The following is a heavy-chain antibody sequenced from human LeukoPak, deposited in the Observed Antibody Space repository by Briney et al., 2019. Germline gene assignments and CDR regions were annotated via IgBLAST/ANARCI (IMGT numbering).Heavy chain of an antibody. J-gene: IGHJ4*02. CDR1: GFTFSSYS. CDR3: ARGSRIVGATTPLDY. CDR2: ISSSSYI. Sequence: GGSLRLSCAASGFTFSSYSMNWVRQAPGKGLEWVSSISSSSYIYYADSVKGRFTISRDNAKNSLYLQMDSLRAEDTAVYYCARGSRIVGATTPLDYWGQGTLVTVSS. D-gene: IGHD1-26*01. V-gene: IGHV3-21*01.